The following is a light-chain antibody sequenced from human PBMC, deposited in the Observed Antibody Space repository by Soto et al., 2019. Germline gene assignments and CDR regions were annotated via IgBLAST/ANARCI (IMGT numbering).Light chain of an antibody. Sequence: EIVLTQSPATLSLSPGEIATLYFSASQSVSSYLAWYQQKPGQAPRLLIYDASNRATGIPARFSGSGSGTDFTLTISSLEPEDFAVYYCQQRSNWPITFGQGTRLEIK. CDR1: QSVSSY. CDR2: DAS. J-gene: IGKJ5*01. CDR3: QQRSNWPIT. V-gene: IGKV3-11*01.